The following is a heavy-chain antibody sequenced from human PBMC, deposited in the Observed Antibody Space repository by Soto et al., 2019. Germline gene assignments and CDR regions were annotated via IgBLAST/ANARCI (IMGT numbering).Heavy chain of an antibody. J-gene: IGHJ4*02. CDR1: GGSLRSYY. CDR3: ARGETTVTTLDY. CDR2: VYYSGNT. Sequence: PSGTLSLTCPVSGGSLRSYYWAWIRAPPGKGLEWIGYVYYSGNTNYNPSLKSRVTISVDPSQNQFSLKLSSVTAADTAVYYCARGETTVTTLDYWGQGTLVTVSS. V-gene: IGHV4-59*12. D-gene: IGHD4-17*01.